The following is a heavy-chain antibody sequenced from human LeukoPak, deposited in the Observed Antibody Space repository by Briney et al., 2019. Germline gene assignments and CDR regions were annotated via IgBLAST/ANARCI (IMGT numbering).Heavy chain of an antibody. CDR1: GGSFSGYY. J-gene: IGHJ4*02. V-gene: IGHV4-34*01. D-gene: IGHD4-17*01. Sequence: SETLSLTCAVYGGSFSGYYWSWIRQPPGKGLEWIGSIYYSGSTYYNPSLKSRVTISVDTSKNQFSLKLSSVTAADTAVYYCARVSHTAPLDYWGQGTLVTVSS. CDR2: IYYSGST. CDR3: ARVSHTAPLDY.